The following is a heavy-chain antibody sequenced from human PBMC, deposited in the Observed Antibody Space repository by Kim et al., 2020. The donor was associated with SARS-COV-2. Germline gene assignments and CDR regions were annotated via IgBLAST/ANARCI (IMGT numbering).Heavy chain of an antibody. V-gene: IGHV4-4*07. CDR1: GGSFSPYY. J-gene: IGHJ4*02. D-gene: IGHD3-22*01. CDR3: LKGSNSADYIFDF. CDR2: IYISGGT. Sequence: SETLSLTCSVFGGSFSPYYWTWIRQSAGKELEWLGRIYISGGTNYNPSLKGRITMSIDTSKNQFSLNLGSVTAADTAIYYCLKGSNSADYIFDFWGQGILVTVSS.